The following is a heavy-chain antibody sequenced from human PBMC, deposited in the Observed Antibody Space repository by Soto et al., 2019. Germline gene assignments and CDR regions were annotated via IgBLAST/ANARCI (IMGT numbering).Heavy chain of an antibody. CDR1: GGSFSGYY. Sequence: SETLSLTCAVYGGSFSGYYWSWIRQPPGKGLEWIGEINHSGSTNYNPSLKSRVTISVDTSKNQFSLKLSSVTAADTAVYYCAWGQAYYYYGMDVWGQGTTLTVSS. V-gene: IGHV4-34*01. CDR2: INHSGST. CDR3: AWGQAYYYYGMDV. D-gene: IGHD3-16*01. J-gene: IGHJ6*02.